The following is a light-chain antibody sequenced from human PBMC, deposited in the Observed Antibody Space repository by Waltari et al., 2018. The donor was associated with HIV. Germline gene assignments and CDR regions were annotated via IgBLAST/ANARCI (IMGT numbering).Light chain of an antibody. Sequence: QPVLTQPPSVSAAPGHKVTISCSGTIPNLRTHYVCRYLHLPGTAPKLLIYDNKKRPSGIPDRFSGSKSGTSATLGITGLQTGDEADYYCGTWDSSLSDVVFGGGTKLTVL. J-gene: IGLJ2*01. V-gene: IGLV1-51*01. CDR2: DNK. CDR1: IPNLRTHY. CDR3: GTWDSSLSDVV.